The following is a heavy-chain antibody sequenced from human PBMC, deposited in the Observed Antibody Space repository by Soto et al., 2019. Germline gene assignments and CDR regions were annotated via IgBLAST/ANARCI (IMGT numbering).Heavy chain of an antibody. CDR2: ISAYDGKT. V-gene: IGHV1-18*01. Sequence: ASVKVSCKASGYNFNIYGINWVRQAPGQGLELMGWISAYDGKTTYAEKFQGRVTMTTDASTSKAYMELRSMRSDDTAVYYCARDPHEYWTSYWFDPWGKGTLVNVSS. CDR1: GYNFNIYG. D-gene: IGHD3-3*01. J-gene: IGHJ5*02. CDR3: ARDPHEYWTSYWFDP.